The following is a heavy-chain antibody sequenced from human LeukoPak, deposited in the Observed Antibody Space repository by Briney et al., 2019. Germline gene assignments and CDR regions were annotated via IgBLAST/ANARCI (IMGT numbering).Heavy chain of an antibody. V-gene: IGHV4-38-2*02. J-gene: IGHJ5*02. CDR3: ARNRYYYGSRSYGVPNWFGP. D-gene: IGHD3-10*01. CDR2: IYRTGST. Sequence: SETLSLTCTVSGYSINSGYYWVWIRQPPGKGLEWIGSIYRTGSTNYNPSLKSRVTISVDTSKNQFSLKLSSVTAADTAVYYCARNRYYYGSRSYGVPNWFGPWGQGTLVTVSS. CDR1: GYSINSGYY.